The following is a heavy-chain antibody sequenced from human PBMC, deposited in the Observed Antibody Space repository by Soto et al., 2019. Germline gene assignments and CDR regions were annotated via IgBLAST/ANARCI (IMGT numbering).Heavy chain of an antibody. CDR2: MSHSGGT. Sequence: QVQLQQWGAGLLKPSENLSLTCAVYGGFVSSGSYYWSWLRHPPGKGLEWIGEMSHSGGTHFNPSVNGRLTISVDTSKNQFSRKMSSVTAADTALYYCARVERGTATTVVDAFDIWGPGTMVTVSS. J-gene: IGHJ3*02. V-gene: IGHV4-34*01. CDR1: GGFVSSGSYY. D-gene: IGHD1-1*01. CDR3: ARVERGTATTVVDAFDI.